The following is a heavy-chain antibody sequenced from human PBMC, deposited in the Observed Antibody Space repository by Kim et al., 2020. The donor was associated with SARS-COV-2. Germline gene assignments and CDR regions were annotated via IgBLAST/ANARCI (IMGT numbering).Heavy chain of an antibody. CDR3: AGYDILTGYYNGGVGAFDI. D-gene: IGHD3-9*01. Sequence: GGSLRLSCAASGFTFSSYAMSWVRQAPGKGLEWVSAISGSGGSTYYADSVKGRFTISRDNSKNTLYLQMNSLRAEDTAVYYCAGYDILTGYYNGGVGAFDIWGQGTMVTVSS. J-gene: IGHJ3*02. CDR1: GFTFSSYA. V-gene: IGHV3-23*01. CDR2: ISGSGGST.